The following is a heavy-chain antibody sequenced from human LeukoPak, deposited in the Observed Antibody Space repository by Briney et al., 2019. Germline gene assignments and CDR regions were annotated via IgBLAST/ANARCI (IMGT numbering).Heavy chain of an antibody. V-gene: IGHV1-46*01. D-gene: IGHD3-16*01. CDR1: GYTFTGYY. J-gene: IGHJ5*02. Sequence: ASVKVSCKASGYTFTGYYMHWVRQAPGQGLEWMGIINPSGGSTSYAQKFQGRVTMTRDTSTSTVYMELSSLRSEDTAVYYCARDIRSWSAPRTSNWFDPWGQGTLVTVSS. CDR2: INPSGGST. CDR3: ARDIRSWSAPRTSNWFDP.